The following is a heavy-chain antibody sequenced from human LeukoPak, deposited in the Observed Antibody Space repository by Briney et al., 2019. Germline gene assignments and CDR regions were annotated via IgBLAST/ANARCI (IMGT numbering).Heavy chain of an antibody. CDR2: INPNSGGT. CDR1: GYTFTGYY. D-gene: IGHD3-22*01. CDR3: ARDSVYYYDSSGYYYVYDY. J-gene: IGHJ4*02. Sequence: ASVKVSCKASGYTFTGYYMHWVRQAPGQGLEWMGWINPNSGGTNYAQKFQGRVTMTRDTSISTAYMELSRLRSDDTAVYYCARDSVYYYDSSGYYYVYDYWGQGTLVTVSS. V-gene: IGHV1-2*02.